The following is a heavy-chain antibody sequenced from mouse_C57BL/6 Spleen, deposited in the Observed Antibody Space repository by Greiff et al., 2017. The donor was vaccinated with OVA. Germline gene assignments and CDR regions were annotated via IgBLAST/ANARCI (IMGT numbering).Heavy chain of an antibody. J-gene: IGHJ4*01. CDR2: IYPGDGDT. Sequence: QVQLQQSGPELVKPGASVKISCKASGYAFSSSWMNWVKQRPGKGLEWIGRIYPGDGDTNYNGKFKGKATLTADKSSSTAYMQLSSLTSEDSAVYFCARRGYAMGYWGQGTSVTVSS. CDR3: ARRGYAMGY. V-gene: IGHV1-82*01. CDR1: GYAFSSSW.